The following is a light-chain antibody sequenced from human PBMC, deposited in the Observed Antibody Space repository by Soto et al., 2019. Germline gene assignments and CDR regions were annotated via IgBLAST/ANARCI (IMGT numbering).Light chain of an antibody. V-gene: IGKV1-5*01. Sequence: IQMTQSPSTLSASVRDRVTTTFRASQTISTWLAWYQHKPGKAPNLLIYDASTLMSGVPSRFSGSGSGTEFTLTISSLQPGDFATYYCQQSETYPLTFGQGTRLEIK. CDR3: QQSETYPLT. CDR2: DAS. CDR1: QTISTW. J-gene: IGKJ5*01.